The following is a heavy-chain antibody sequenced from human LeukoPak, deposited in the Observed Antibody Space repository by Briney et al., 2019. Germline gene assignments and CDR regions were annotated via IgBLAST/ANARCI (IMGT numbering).Heavy chain of an antibody. CDR1: GYTFTSYW. CDR3: ARLLVGSSSTGWFDP. Sequence: GESLKISRQSSGYTFTSYWIGWVRQMPGKGLKWMGIIYPGDSDTTYSPSFQGQVTISADKSISTAYLQWSSLKASDTAIYYCARLLVGSSSTGWFDPWGQGTLVTVSS. CDR2: IYPGDSDT. D-gene: IGHD6-6*01. J-gene: IGHJ5*02. V-gene: IGHV5-51*01.